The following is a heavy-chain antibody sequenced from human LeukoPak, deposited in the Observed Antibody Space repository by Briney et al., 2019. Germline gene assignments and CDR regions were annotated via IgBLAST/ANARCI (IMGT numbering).Heavy chain of an antibody. V-gene: IGHV4-59*01. CDR2: IYNSGST. CDR1: GGSINNYF. Sequence: PSETLSLTCTVSGGSINNYFWNWIRQPPGKGLKGMGYIYNSGSTNYNPSLKSRVTMSVDTSKNQFSLILNSVTAAATAVYYCARAGDSGSYFRLFDYWGQGTLVTVSS. J-gene: IGHJ4*02. D-gene: IGHD1-26*01. CDR3: ARAGDSGSYFRLFDY.